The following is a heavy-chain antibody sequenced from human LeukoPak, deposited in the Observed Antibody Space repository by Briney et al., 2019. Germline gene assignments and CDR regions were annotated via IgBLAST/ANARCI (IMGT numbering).Heavy chain of an antibody. CDR2: INPSGGGT. Sequence: ASVKVSCKASGSSYIHWVRQAPGRGPEWMGMINPSGGGTSYAQKFQGRVTMTRDRSTSIVYMELSSLRSEDTAVYFCASGGYDWDAYDYWGQGTPVTVSS. CDR3: ASGGYDWDAYDY. V-gene: IGHV1-46*01. CDR1: GSSY. D-gene: IGHD5-12*01. J-gene: IGHJ4*02.